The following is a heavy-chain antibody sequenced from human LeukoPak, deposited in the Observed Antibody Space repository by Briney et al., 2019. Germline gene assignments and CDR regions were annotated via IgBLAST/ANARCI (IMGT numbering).Heavy chain of an antibody. CDR1: GFTFSSYW. CDR2: IKQDGSEK. J-gene: IGHJ5*02. D-gene: IGHD2-2*01. CDR3: ARDDCSSISCYHNWFDP. Sequence: GGSLRLSCAASGFTFSSYWMSWVRQAPGKGLEWVANIKQDGSEKYYVDSVKGRSTISRDNAKNSLYLQMNSLRAEDTAVYYCARDDCSSISCYHNWFDPWGQGTLDTVSS. V-gene: IGHV3-7*01.